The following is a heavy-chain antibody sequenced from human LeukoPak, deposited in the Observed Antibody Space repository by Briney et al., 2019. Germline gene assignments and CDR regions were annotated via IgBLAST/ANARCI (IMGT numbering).Heavy chain of an antibody. J-gene: IGHJ4*02. CDR1: GFTFTSYA. CDR3: ARDLTVTTFDY. CDR2: ISYDGSNK. Sequence: QPGGSLRLSCAASGFTFTSYAMHWVRQAPGKELEWVAVISYDGSNKCYADSVKGRFTISRDNSKNTLYLQMDSLRAEDTAVYYCARDLTVTTFDYWGQGTLVTVSS. D-gene: IGHD4-17*01. V-gene: IGHV3-30-3*01.